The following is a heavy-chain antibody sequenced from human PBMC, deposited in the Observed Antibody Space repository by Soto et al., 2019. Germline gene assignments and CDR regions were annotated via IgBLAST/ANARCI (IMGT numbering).Heavy chain of an antibody. CDR1: GFTFSSYS. CDR3: ARDGSVNDWRASWRGMDV. V-gene: IGHV3-21*01. Sequence: EVQLVESGGGLVKPGGSLRLSCAASGFTFSSYSMNWVRQAPGKGLEWVSSISRSSSYIYYADSVKGRFTISRDGAKNTLYLQMNSLGAEDTALYYCARDGSVNDWRASWRGMDVWGQGTTVTVSS. D-gene: IGHD5-12*01. J-gene: IGHJ6*02. CDR2: ISRSSSYI.